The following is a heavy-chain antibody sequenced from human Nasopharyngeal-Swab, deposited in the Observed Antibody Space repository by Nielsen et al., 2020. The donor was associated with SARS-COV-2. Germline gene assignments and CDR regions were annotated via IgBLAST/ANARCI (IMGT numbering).Heavy chain of an antibody. CDR1: GFTFSNFA. CDR2: ISGGSDST. V-gene: IGHV3-23*01. CDR3: ARDRNGFIYYYYGMDV. D-gene: IGHD3-3*01. J-gene: IGHJ6*02. Sequence: GESLKISCAASGFTFSNFAMSWVRQAPGKGLEWVSVISGGSDSTYYTDSVRGRFTISRDNAKNSLYLQMNSLRAEDTAVYYCARDRNGFIYYYYGMDVWGQGTTVTVSS.